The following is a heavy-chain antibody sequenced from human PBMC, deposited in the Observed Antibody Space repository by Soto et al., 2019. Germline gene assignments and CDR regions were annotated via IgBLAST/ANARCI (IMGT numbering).Heavy chain of an antibody. Sequence: PGGSLRLSCSASGLTFNNYAVSWVRQAPGKGLEWVSAISGSGGGAYYADSVKGRFTISRDNAKNSLYLQMNSLRAEDTAVYYCARGAFSSSCLSNHGMDVWGQGTTVTVS. J-gene: IGHJ6*02. CDR1: GLTFNNYA. V-gene: IGHV3-23*01. D-gene: IGHD6-13*01. CDR3: ARGAFSSSCLSNHGMDV. CDR2: ISGSGGGA.